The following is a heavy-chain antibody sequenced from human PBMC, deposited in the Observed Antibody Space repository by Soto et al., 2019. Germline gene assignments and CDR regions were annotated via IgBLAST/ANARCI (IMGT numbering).Heavy chain of an antibody. CDR3: ARMCHYSGYPYRDCDY. J-gene: IGHJ4*02. Sequence: SVKVSCKASGGTFSRYTISWVRQAPGQGLEWMGRIIPILGIANYAQKFQGRVTITADKSTSTAYMELSSLRSEDTAVYYCARMCHYSGYPYRDCDYCVEGTLVTVSS. CDR2: IIPILGIA. V-gene: IGHV1-69*02. D-gene: IGHD5-12*01. CDR1: GGTFSRYT.